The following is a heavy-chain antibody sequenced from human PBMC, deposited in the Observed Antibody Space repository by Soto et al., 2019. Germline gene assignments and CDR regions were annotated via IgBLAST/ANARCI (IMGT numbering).Heavy chain of an antibody. Sequence: SVKVSCKASGGTFSSYAISWVRQAPGQGLEWMGGIIPIFGTANYAQKFQGRVTITADESTSTAYMELNSLRAEDTAVYYCARDPFAVVRNYWGQGTLVTVSS. D-gene: IGHD3-3*01. J-gene: IGHJ4*02. CDR3: ARDPFAVVRNY. CDR2: IIPIFGTA. V-gene: IGHV1-69*13. CDR1: GGTFSSYA.